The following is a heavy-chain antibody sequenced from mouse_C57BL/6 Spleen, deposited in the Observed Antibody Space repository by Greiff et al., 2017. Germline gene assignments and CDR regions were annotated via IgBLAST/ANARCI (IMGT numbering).Heavy chain of an antibody. Sequence: VQLKESGAELVKPGASVKLSCTASGFNIKDYYMHWVKQRTEQGLEWIGRIDPEDGETKYAPKFQGKATITADTSSNTAYLKLSSLTSEDTAVYDCARAVVATHCNFDVWGTGTTVTVSS. D-gene: IGHD1-1*01. V-gene: IGHV14-2*01. CDR1: GFNIKDYY. J-gene: IGHJ1*03. CDR2: IDPEDGET. CDR3: ARAVVATHCNFDV.